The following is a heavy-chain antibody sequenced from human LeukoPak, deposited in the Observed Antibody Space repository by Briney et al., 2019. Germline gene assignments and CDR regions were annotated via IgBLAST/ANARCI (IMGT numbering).Heavy chain of an antibody. CDR3: ARRMAGRIVVVPAATTHFDY. D-gene: IGHD2-2*01. J-gene: IGHJ4*02. CDR1: GGSFSGYY. V-gene: IGHV4-34*01. CDR2: INHSGST. Sequence: SETLSLTCAVYGGSFSGYYWSWIRQPPGKGLEWIGEINHSGSTNYNPSLKSRVTISVDTSKNQFSLKLSSVTAADTAVYYCARRMAGRIVVVPAATTHFDYWGQGTLVTVSS.